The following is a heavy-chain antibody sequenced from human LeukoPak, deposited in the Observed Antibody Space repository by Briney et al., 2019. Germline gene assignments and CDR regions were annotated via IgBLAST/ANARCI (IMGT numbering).Heavy chain of an antibody. CDR3: ARLLRTSRDDYNFDY. CDR2: IYYSGST. D-gene: IGHD5-24*01. Sequence: SETLSLTCTVSSGSISSSPYSWGWIRQPPGKGLEWIATIYYSGSTYYNPSVKGRVTISVDTSKNQFSLKLSSVTAADTAVYYCARLLRTSRDDYNFDYWGQGTLDTVSS. CDR1: SGSISSSPYS. V-gene: IGHV4-39*01. J-gene: IGHJ4*02.